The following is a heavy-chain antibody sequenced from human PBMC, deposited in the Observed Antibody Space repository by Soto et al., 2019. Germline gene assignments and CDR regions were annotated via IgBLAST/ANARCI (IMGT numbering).Heavy chain of an antibody. J-gene: IGHJ5*02. CDR2: INHSGST. V-gene: IGHV4-34*01. CDR3: ARVGVYSSSSGPYNWFDP. CDR1: GGSFSGYY. Sequence: SETLSLTCAVYGGSFSGYYWSWIRQPPGKGLEWIGEINHSGSTNYDPSLKSRVTISADTSKNQFSLNLSSVTAADTAVYYCARVGVYSSSSGPYNWFDPWGQGTLVTVSS. D-gene: IGHD6-6*01.